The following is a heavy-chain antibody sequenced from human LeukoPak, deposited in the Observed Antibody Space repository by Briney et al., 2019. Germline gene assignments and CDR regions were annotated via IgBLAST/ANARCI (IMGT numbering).Heavy chain of an antibody. V-gene: IGHV1-69*05. D-gene: IGHD3-3*01. J-gene: IGHJ4*02. Sequence: ASVKVSCKASGGTLSSYAISWVRQAPGQGLEWMGGIIPIFGTANYAQKFQGRVTITTDESTSTAYMELCSLRSEDTAVYYCARVRYYDFWSGYYLWGQGTLVTVSS. CDR1: GGTLSSYA. CDR3: ARVRYYDFWSGYYL. CDR2: IIPIFGTA.